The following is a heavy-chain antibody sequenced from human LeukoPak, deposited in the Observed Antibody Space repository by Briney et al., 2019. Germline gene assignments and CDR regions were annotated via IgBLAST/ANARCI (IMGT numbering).Heavy chain of an antibody. D-gene: IGHD5-18*01. J-gene: IGHJ6*02. CDR1: GGTFSSYA. V-gene: IGHV1-69*01. CDR2: IIPIFGTA. CDR3: ARSSYSYGYYYYYGMDV. Sequence: SVTVSCKASGGTFSSYAISWVRQAPGQGLGWMGGIIPIFGTANYAQKFQGRVTITADESTSTAYMELSSLRSEDTAVYYCARSSYSYGYYYYYGMDVWGQGTTVTVSS.